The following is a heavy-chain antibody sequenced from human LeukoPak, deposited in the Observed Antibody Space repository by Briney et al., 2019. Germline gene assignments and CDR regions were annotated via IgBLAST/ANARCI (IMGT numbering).Heavy chain of an antibody. CDR2: IYTSGST. CDR3: ARDRCSSTSCYLAYYYYGVDV. CDR1: GGSISSGSYY. Sequence: SQTLSLTCTVSGGSISSGSYYWSWIRQPAGKGLEWIGRIYTSGSTNYNPSLKSRVTISVDTSKNQFSLKLSSVTAADTAVYYCARDRCSSTSCYLAYYYYGVDVWGQGTTVTVSS. V-gene: IGHV4-61*02. D-gene: IGHD2-2*01. J-gene: IGHJ6*02.